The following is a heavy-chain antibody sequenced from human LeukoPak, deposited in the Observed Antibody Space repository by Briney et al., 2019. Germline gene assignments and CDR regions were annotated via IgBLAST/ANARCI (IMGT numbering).Heavy chain of an antibody. CDR2: IYHSGST. V-gene: IGHV4-4*02. Sequence: SGTLSLTCAVSGGSISSSNCWSWVRQPPGKGLEWIGQIYHSGSTTYNPSLKSRVTISVDKSKNQFSLKLNSVTAADTAVYYCARLEVGVPAATSRFFDYWGQGTLVTVPS. CDR3: ARLEVGVPAATSRFFDY. D-gene: IGHD2-2*01. CDR1: GGSISSSNC. J-gene: IGHJ4*02.